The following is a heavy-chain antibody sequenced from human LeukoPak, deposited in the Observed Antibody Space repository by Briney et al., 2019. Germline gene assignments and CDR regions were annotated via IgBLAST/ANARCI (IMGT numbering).Heavy chain of an antibody. Sequence: PGGSLRLSCAASGFIFSNYGMNWIRQPPGKGLEWIGNIYYSGSTYYSPSLKSRVTISVDTSKDQFSLKLSSVTAADTAVYYCARQGYYDFWTWGQGTLVTVSS. D-gene: IGHD3-3*01. J-gene: IGHJ5*02. CDR1: GFIFSNYG. CDR3: ARQGYYDFWT. CDR2: IYYSGST. V-gene: IGHV4-39*01.